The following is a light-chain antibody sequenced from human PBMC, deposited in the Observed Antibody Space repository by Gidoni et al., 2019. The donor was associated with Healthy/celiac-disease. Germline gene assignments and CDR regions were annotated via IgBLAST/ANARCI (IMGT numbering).Light chain of an antibody. CDR2: QAS. CDR3: QAWDSTTAV. J-gene: IGLJ2*01. V-gene: IGLV3-1*01. Sequence: SDELPQPPSVSVSPGPTATVTCSGAKLGDKYACWSQQKPGQPPVLVIYQASKRPSGTPERFPGSNFGTTAPLPISGTQAMDEVDYYCQAWDSTTAVFGGGTKLTVL. CDR1: KLGDKY.